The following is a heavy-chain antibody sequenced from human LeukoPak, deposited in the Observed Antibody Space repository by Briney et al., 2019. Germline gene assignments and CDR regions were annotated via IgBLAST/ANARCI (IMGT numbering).Heavy chain of an antibody. V-gene: IGHV3-7*01. Sequence: GGSLRLSCAASGLTFSSNWMSWVRQTPGKGLEWVANIKQDGSEKYYVDSVKGRFTISRDNSKNSLYLQLNSLRDEGTAVYYCASSSREYWGQGTLVTVSS. CDR1: GLTFSSNW. CDR2: IKQDGSEK. D-gene: IGHD2/OR15-2a*01. CDR3: ASSSREY. J-gene: IGHJ4*02.